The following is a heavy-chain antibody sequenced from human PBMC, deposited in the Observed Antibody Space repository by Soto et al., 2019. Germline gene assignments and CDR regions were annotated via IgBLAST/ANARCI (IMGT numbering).Heavy chain of an antibody. V-gene: IGHV4-61*01. D-gene: IGHD2-21*01. CDR3: ARMEIETPGGTYYYGMDV. CDR1: GGSVSSGSYY. CDR2: IYYSGST. J-gene: IGHJ6*02. Sequence: PSETLSLTCTVSGGSVSSGSYYWSWIRQPPGKGLEWIGYIYYSGSTNYNPSLKSRVTISVDTSKNQFSLKLSSVTAADTAVYYCARMEIETPGGTYYYGMDVWGQGTTVTVSS.